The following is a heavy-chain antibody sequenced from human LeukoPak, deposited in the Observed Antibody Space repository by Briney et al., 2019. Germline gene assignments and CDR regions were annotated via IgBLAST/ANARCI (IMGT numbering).Heavy chain of an antibody. CDR1: GFTFTSYA. Sequence: TGGSLRLSCAASGFTFTSYAMSWVRLAPGKGLEWVSTISGSGGSTYYADSVKGRFTISRDNSKNTLYLQVDSLRADDTAVYCCARGNGDYAIHPDYWGQGTLVTVSS. J-gene: IGHJ4*02. CDR2: ISGSGGST. CDR3: ARGNGDYAIHPDY. V-gene: IGHV3-23*01. D-gene: IGHD4-17*01.